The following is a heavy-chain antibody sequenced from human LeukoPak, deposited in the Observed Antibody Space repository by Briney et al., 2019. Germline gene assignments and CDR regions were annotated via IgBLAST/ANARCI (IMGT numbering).Heavy chain of an antibody. CDR1: GGSISSYY. CDR2: IYYSGST. Sequence: SETLSLTCTVSGGSISSYYWSWIRQPPGKGLEWIGYIYYSGSTNYNPSLKSRVTMSVDTSKNQFSLKLSSVTAADTAVYYCAREYGDHFDYWGQGTLVTVSS. V-gene: IGHV4-59*12. CDR3: AREYGDHFDY. D-gene: IGHD4-17*01. J-gene: IGHJ4*02.